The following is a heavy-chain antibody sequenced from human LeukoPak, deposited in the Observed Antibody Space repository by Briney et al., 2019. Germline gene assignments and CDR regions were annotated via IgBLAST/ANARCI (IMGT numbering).Heavy chain of an antibody. CDR1: GGSISSSSYY. CDR3: ARLRMELDY. Sequence: SETLSLTCTVSGGSISSSSYYWGWVRQPPGKGLEWIGSIYYSGSTYYNPSLKSRVTISVDTSKNQFSLKLISVTAADTAVYYCARLRMELDYWGQGTLVTVSS. CDR2: IYYSGST. D-gene: IGHD1-1*01. J-gene: IGHJ4*02. V-gene: IGHV4-39*01.